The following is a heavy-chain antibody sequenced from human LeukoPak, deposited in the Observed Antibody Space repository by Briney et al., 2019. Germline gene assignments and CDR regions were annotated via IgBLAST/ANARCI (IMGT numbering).Heavy chain of an antibody. J-gene: IGHJ4*02. CDR3: AKGPHDHGDFVFF. CDR1: GDTFDRFP. D-gene: IGHD4-17*01. V-gene: IGHV1-69*04. Sequence: ASVKVSCKASGDTFDRFPITWVRLAPGQGLDWMGRIIPVFGITHYAPHFQGRVTLTADTSTSTAYMELSNLKSEDTAVYYCAKGPHDHGDFVFFWGQGTLVTVTS. CDR2: IIPVFGIT.